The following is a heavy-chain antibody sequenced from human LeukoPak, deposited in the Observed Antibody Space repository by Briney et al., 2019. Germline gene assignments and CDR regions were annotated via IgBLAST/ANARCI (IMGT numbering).Heavy chain of an antibody. CDR1: GGSFSGYY. CDR2: INHSGST. D-gene: IGHD3-10*01. Sequence: SETLSLTCADYGGSFSGYYWSWIRQPPGKGLEWIGEINHSGSTNYNPSLKSRVTISVDTSKNQLSLKLSSVTAADTAVYYCARGGYYYGSGSYYIFGYWGQGTLVTVSS. CDR3: ARGGYYYGSGSYYIFGY. J-gene: IGHJ4*02. V-gene: IGHV4-34*01.